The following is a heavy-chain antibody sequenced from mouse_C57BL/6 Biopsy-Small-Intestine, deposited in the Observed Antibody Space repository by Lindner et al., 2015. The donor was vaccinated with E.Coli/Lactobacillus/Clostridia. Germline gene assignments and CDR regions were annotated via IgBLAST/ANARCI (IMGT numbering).Heavy chain of an antibody. D-gene: IGHD2-12*01. CDR3: ARDSPYFDY. Sequence: VQLQESGPELVKPGASVKISCKASCYAFSSSWMNWVKQRPGKGLEWIGRIYPGDGDTNYNGKFKGKATLTADKSSSTAYMQLSSLTSEDSAVYFCARDSPYFDYWGQGTTLTVSS. J-gene: IGHJ2*01. CDR2: IYPGDGDT. CDR1: CYAFSSSW. V-gene: IGHV1-82*01.